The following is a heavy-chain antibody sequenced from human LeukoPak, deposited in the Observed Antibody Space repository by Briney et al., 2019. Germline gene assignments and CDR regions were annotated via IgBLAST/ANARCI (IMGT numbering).Heavy chain of an antibody. D-gene: IGHD5-12*01. V-gene: IGHV3-30*04. Sequence: PGRSLRLSCAASEFTFSSYAMHWVRQAPGKGLEWVAVISYDGSNEYYADFVKGRFTISRDNSRNTLYLQMNSLRADDTAIYYCAREIVAAIGFDYWGQGTLVTVSS. CDR3: AREIVAAIGFDY. CDR1: EFTFSSYA. J-gene: IGHJ4*02. CDR2: ISYDGSNE.